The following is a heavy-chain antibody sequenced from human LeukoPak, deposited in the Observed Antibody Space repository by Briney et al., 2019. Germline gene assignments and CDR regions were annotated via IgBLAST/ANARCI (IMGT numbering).Heavy chain of an antibody. J-gene: IGHJ5*02. CDR1: GFTFNTHT. CDR3: VTLPNTASFPHWLDP. Sequence: GGSLRLSCAASGFTFNTHTMNWVRQAPGKGLEWGSAIDSSSSSIYYADSVKGRFTVSRDNARNSLYLQINTLRAEDTAVYYCVTLPNTASFPHWLDPWGRGTLVTVSS. D-gene: IGHD2-21*02. CDR2: IDSSSSSI. V-gene: IGHV3-21*01.